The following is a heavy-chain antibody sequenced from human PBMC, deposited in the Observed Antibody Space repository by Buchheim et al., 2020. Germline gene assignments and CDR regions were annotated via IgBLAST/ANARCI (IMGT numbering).Heavy chain of an antibody. D-gene: IGHD3/OR15-3a*01. CDR3: ARVAVILGNNNIDH. V-gene: IGHV3-30*03. Sequence: QVVLAESGGGVVQPGRSLRLSCAASGFLFRNSGMHWVRQAPGKGLEWVAFISFDGSDKYYSDSVKGRFTVARDNSKHQLYLMATTLRAEDTALYYCARVAVILGNNNIDHWGQGTL. J-gene: IGHJ4*02. CDR1: GFLFRNSG. CDR2: ISFDGSDK.